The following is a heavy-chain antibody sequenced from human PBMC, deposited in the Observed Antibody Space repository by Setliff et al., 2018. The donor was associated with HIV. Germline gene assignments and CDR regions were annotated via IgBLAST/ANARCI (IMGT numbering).Heavy chain of an antibody. D-gene: IGHD3-22*01. V-gene: IGHV4-61*02. CDR2: IYTSGRT. J-gene: IGHJ3*02. CDR3: ARHSITLVVGVPERDDAFDI. Sequence: KPSETLSLTCTVSGGSISSGSHYWSWIRQPAGKGLEWIGLIYTSGRTNYNPSLKSRVTISVDTSKNQFSLKLSSVTAADTAVYYCARHSITLVVGVPERDDAFDIWGQGTMVTVSS. CDR1: GGSISSGSHY.